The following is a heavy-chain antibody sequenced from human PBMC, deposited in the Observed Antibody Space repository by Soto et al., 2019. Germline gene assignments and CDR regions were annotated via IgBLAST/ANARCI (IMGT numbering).Heavy chain of an antibody. CDR2: IIPIFGTA. CDR1: GGTFSSYA. V-gene: IGHV1-69*13. Sequence: RASVKVSCKASGGTFSSYAISWVRQAPGQGLEWMGGIIPIFGTANYAQKFQGRVTITADESTSTAYMELSSLRSEDTAMYYCARASSNHPFDAFDIWGQGTMVTVSS. J-gene: IGHJ3*02. CDR3: ARASSNHPFDAFDI.